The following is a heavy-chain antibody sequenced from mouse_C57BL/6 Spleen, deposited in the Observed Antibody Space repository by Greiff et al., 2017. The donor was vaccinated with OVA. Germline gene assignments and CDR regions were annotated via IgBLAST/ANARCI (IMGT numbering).Heavy chain of an antibody. Sequence: VQLQQSGPELVKPGDSVKISCKASGYSFTGYFMNWVMQSHGKSLEWIGRINPYNGDTFYNQKFKGKATLTVDKSSSTAHMELRSLTSEDSAGYYCAREGEKGGFDYWGQGTTLTVSS. CDR1: GYSFTGYF. J-gene: IGHJ2*01. V-gene: IGHV1-20*01. CDR3: AREGEKGGFDY. CDR2: INPYNGDT.